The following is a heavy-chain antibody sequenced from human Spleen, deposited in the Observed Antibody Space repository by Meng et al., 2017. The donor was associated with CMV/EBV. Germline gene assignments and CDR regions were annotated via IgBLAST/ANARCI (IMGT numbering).Heavy chain of an antibody. CDR3: AREVTGYDY. CDR2: IYTAATRT. J-gene: IGHJ4*02. Sequence: GESLKISCAASGFTFRNFAMNWVRQAPGKGLEWVSVIYTAATRTYYADSVKGRFTISRDDSKNMVFLRMDSLRVEDTAVYYCAREVTGYDYWGQGTLVTVSS. D-gene: IGHD7-27*01. V-gene: IGHV3-23*03. CDR1: GFTFRNFA.